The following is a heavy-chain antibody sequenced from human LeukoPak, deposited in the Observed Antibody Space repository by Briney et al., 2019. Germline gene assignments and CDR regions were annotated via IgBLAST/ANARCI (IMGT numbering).Heavy chain of an antibody. V-gene: IGHV4-34*01. CDR2: INYRGTT. D-gene: IGHD3-22*01. Sequence: SQTLSLTCAVYGGSFTSYYWAWIRQPPGKGLEWIGEINYRGTTNYDSSLKSRVTISVETSKNQLSLRLSSVAAADTAIYYCARGGRYYGSSGYTHRYYFDYWGQGTLVTVSS. CDR1: GGSFTSYY. J-gene: IGHJ4*02. CDR3: ARGGRYYGSSGYTHRYYFDY.